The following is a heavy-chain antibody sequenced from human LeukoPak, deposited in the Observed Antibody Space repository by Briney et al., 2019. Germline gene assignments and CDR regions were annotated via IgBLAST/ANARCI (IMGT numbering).Heavy chain of an antibody. Sequence: GESLKISCQGSGYSFTSYWIGWVRQMPGKGLEWMGIIYPGDSDTRYSPSFQGQVTISADKSISTAYLQWSSLKASDSAMYYCARGSGSYYYYYYGMDVWGQGTTVTVSS. J-gene: IGHJ6*02. CDR3: ARGSGSYYYYYYGMDV. D-gene: IGHD1-26*01. CDR2: IYPGDSDT. CDR1: GYSFTSYW. V-gene: IGHV5-51*01.